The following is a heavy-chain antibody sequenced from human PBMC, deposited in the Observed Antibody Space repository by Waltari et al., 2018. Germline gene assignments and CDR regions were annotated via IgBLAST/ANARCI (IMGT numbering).Heavy chain of an antibody. Sequence: QVQLQQWGAGLLKPSETLSLTCAVYGGSFSGYYWSWIRQPPGKGLEWIGEINHSGSTNYNPSLKSRVTRSVDTSKNQFSLKLSSVTAADTAVYYCAREITMVRGVSYWGQGTLVTVSS. CDR1: GGSFSGYY. J-gene: IGHJ4*02. V-gene: IGHV4-34*01. CDR2: INHSGST. D-gene: IGHD3-10*01. CDR3: AREITMVRGVSY.